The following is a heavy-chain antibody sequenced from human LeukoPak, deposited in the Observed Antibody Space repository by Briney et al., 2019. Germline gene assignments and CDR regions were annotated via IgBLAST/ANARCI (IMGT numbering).Heavy chain of an antibody. D-gene: IGHD1-26*01. CDR3: ARSQVVGAIDAFDI. CDR2: IYPGDSDT. CDR1: GYSFTSYW. Sequence: GASVKVSCKASGYSFTSYWIGWVRQMPGKGLEWMGIIYPGDSDTRYSPSFQGQVTISADKSISTAYLQWSSLKASDTAMYYCARSQVVGAIDAFDIWGQGTMVTVSS. V-gene: IGHV5-51*01. J-gene: IGHJ3*02.